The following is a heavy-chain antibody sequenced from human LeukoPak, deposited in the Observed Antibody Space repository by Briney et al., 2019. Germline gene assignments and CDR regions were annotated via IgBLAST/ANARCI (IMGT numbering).Heavy chain of an antibody. Sequence: SETLSLTCSVSGDSLNTRRYYWGWIRQPPGKGLEWIGSIYQCGSIYYHASLRSRLTIRIDTPRNQFSLDLLSVTGADTAVYFCARRDIVKGGFDYGGQGTLVTVSS. CDR2: IYQCGSI. V-gene: IGHV4-39*01. CDR3: ARRDIVKGGFDY. CDR1: GDSLNTRRYY. D-gene: IGHD3-16*02. J-gene: IGHJ4*02.